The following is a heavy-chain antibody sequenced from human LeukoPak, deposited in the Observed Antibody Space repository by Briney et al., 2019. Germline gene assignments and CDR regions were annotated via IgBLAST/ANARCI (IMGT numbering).Heavy chain of an antibody. V-gene: IGHV4-34*01. D-gene: IGHD3-10*01. CDR3: ARGGYYGSGNDFRFDP. CDR1: GGSFSGYY. Sequence: SETLSLTCAVYGGSFSGYYWSWIRQPPGEGLEWIGEINHSGSTNYNPSLKRRVTISVDTSKNQFSLELSSVTAADTAVYYCARGGYYGSGNDFRFDPWGQGTLVTVSS. J-gene: IGHJ5*02. CDR2: INHSGST.